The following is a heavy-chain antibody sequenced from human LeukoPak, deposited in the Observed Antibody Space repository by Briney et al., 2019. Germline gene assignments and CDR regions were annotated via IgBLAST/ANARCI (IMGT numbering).Heavy chain of an antibody. CDR1: GGSISSYY. D-gene: IGHD1-26*01. CDR2: IYYSGST. J-gene: IGHJ4*02. Sequence: SETLSLTCTVSGGSISSYYWSWIRQPPGEGLEWIGYIYYSGSTNYNPSLKSRVTISVDTSKNQFSLKLSSVTAADTAVYYCARNDRSWEFDYWGQGTLVTVSS. CDR3: ARNDRSWEFDY. V-gene: IGHV4-59*01.